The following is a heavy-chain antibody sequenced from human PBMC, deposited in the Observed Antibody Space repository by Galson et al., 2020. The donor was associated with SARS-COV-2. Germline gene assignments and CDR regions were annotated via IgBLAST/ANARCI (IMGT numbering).Heavy chain of an antibody. CDR2: ISAYNGNT. Sequence: ASVKVSCKASGYTFTSYGISWVRQAPGQGLEWMGWISAYNGNTNYAQKLQGRVTMTTDTSTSTAYMELRSLRSDDTAVYYCARLIYYDFWSGREVYYYYMDVWGKGTTVTVSS. CDR3: ARLIYYDFWSGREVYYYYMDV. CDR1: GYTFTSYG. D-gene: IGHD3-3*01. V-gene: IGHV1-18*01. J-gene: IGHJ6*03.